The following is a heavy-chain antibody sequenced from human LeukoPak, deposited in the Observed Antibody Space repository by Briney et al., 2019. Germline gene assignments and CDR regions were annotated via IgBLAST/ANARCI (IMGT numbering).Heavy chain of an antibody. J-gene: IGHJ4*02. CDR3: ASDPRVLDH. V-gene: IGHV3-11*04. CDR1: GFTFSDNH. CDR2: ISNGGTTT. Sequence: GGSLRLSCAVYGFTFSDNHMSWIGQAPGKGLEWVSYISNGGTTTKYADSVEGRFTISRDNAKNFLYLQMNSLRAEDTAVYFCASDPRVLDHWGQGTLVTVSS.